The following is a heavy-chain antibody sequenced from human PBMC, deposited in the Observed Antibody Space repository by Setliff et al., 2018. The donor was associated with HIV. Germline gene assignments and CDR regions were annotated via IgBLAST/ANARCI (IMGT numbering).Heavy chain of an antibody. CDR3: ATDVPYSGGALNN. J-gene: IGHJ3*02. Sequence: SGYTLTELSMHWVRQGPGKGPEWVGRIKSKYHGGTADYAASVKGRFTISRDDSKNTVYLQMHGLKIEDTALYYCATDVPYSGGALNNWGQGTVVTVSS. V-gene: IGHV3-15*01. D-gene: IGHD2-21*01. CDR2: IKSKYHGGTA. CDR1: GYTLTELS.